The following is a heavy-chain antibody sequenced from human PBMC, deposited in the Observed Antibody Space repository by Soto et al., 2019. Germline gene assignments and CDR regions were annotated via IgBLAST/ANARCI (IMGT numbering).Heavy chain of an antibody. J-gene: IGHJ5*02. Sequence: ASVKVSCKASGYTFTSYAMHWVRQAPGQRLEWMGWINAGNGNTKYSQKFQGRVTITRDTSASTAYMELRSLRSDDTAVYYCARVEEQWLVLDWFDPWGQGTLVTVSS. D-gene: IGHD6-19*01. CDR2: INAGNGNT. V-gene: IGHV1-3*01. CDR3: ARVEEQWLVLDWFDP. CDR1: GYTFTSYA.